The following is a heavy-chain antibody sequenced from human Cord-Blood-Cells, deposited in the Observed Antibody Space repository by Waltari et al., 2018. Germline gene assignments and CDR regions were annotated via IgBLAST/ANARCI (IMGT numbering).Heavy chain of an antibody. CDR1: GGSISSYY. D-gene: IGHD2-15*01. CDR2: IYTSGST. Sequence: QVQLQESGPGLVKPSETLSLTCTVSGGSISSYYWTWFRPPAGKGLEWIGRIYTSGSTNYNPSLKSRVTMSVDTSKNQFSLKLSSVTAADTAVYYCARGYCSGGSCYPNYYYYYMDVWGKGTTVTVSS. CDR3: ARGYCSGGSCYPNYYYYYMDV. J-gene: IGHJ6*03. V-gene: IGHV4-4*07.